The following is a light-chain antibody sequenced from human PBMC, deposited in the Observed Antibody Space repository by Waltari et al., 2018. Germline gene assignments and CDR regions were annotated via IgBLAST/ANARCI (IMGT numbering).Light chain of an antibody. V-gene: IGLV1-51*01. Sequence: QSVLTQPPSVSAAPGQKVTIPCSGSSSHIGNYYVSWYYQLPGAAPKLLIYDNNARPSGIPDRFSASKSGTSATLGITGLQIGDEADYYCATWDNNLKDVVFGGGTKLTVL. J-gene: IGLJ2*01. CDR1: SSHIGNYY. CDR2: DNN. CDR3: ATWDNNLKDVV.